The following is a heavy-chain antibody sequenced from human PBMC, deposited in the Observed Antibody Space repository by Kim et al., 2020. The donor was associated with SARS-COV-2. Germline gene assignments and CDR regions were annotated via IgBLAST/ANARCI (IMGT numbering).Heavy chain of an antibody. CDR1: GGSISSYY. CDR3: ARDYRWGGYDFWSGITYYYYGMDV. Sequence: SETLSLTCTVSGGSISSYYWSWIRQPAGKGLEWIGRIYTSGSTNYIPSLKSRVTMSVDTSKNQFSLKLSSVTAADTAVYYCARDYRWGGYDFWSGITYYYYGMDVWGQGTTVTVSS. V-gene: IGHV4-4*07. CDR2: IYTSGST. J-gene: IGHJ6*02. D-gene: IGHD3-3*01.